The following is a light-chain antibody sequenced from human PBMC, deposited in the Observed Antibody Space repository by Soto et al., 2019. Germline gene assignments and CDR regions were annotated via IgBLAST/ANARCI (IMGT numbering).Light chain of an antibody. CDR2: DAS. V-gene: IGKV3-11*01. J-gene: IGKJ4*01. CDR1: QSVSSY. CDR3: QQRSNWLT. Sequence: EIVMTQSPVTLSVSPGDTATLSCRASQSVSSYLAWYQQKPGQAPRLLIYDASNRATGIPARFSGGGSGTDFTLTISSLEPEDFAVYYCQQRSNWLTFGGGTKVDIK.